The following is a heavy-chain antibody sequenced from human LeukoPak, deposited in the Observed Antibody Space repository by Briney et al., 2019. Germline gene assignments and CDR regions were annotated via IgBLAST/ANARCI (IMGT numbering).Heavy chain of an antibody. D-gene: IGHD2-21*01. Sequence: WASVKVSCKASGYTFTSYGISWVRQAPGQGLEWMGWISAYNGNTNYAQKLQGRVTMTTDTSTSTAYMELRSLRSDDTAVHYCARLQAYCGGDCLYYFDYWGQGTLVTVSS. CDR2: ISAYNGNT. V-gene: IGHV1-18*01. J-gene: IGHJ4*02. CDR1: GYTFTSYG. CDR3: ARLQAYCGGDCLYYFDY.